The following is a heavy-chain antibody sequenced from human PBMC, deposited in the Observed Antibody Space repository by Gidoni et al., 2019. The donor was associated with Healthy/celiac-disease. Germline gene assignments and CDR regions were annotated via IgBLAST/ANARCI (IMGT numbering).Heavy chain of an antibody. D-gene: IGHD2-21*02. CDR1: GFTFDDYA. CDR2: ISWNSGSI. Sequence: EVQLVESGGGLVQPGRSLRLSCAASGFTFDDYAMHWVRQAPGKGLGWVSGISWNSGSIGYADSVKGRFTISRDNAKNSLYLQMNSLRAEDTALYYCAKIGGDWIGWGQGTLVTVSS. J-gene: IGHJ4*02. V-gene: IGHV3-9*01. CDR3: AKIGGDWIG.